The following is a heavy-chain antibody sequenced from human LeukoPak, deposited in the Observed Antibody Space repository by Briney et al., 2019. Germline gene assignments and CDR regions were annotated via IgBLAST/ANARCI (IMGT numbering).Heavy chain of an antibody. V-gene: IGHV3-48*04. CDR3: ARDCNYAFDN. J-gene: IGHJ4*02. CDR2: IGISSGNT. CDR1: GFTFSDYS. Sequence: GGSLRLSCAASGFTFSDYSMNWVRQAPGKGLEWISYIGISSGNTKYADSVKGRFTISGDNAKSSLYLQMNSLRVEDTAVYYCARDCNYAFDNWGQGTLVTVSS. D-gene: IGHD1-7*01.